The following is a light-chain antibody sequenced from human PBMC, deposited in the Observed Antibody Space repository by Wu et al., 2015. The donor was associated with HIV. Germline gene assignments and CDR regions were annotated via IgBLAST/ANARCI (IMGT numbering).Light chain of an antibody. CDR1: QSVTTSY. V-gene: IGKV3-20*01. CDR3: QQYGRSPPLYS. J-gene: IGKJ2*03. Sequence: EIVLTQSPATLSLSPGERATLSCRASQSVTTSYLTWYQQKPGQAHRVVIYGGSTRATGIPDRFSGSASGTDFTLTISRLEPEDFAVYYCQQYGRSPPLYSFGQGTKLEIK. CDR2: GGS.